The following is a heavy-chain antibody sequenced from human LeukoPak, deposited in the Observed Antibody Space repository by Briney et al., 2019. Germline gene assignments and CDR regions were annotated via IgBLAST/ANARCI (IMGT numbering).Heavy chain of an antibody. CDR3: ARYKFVWGSYRSDPGDY. Sequence: ASVKVSCKASGYTFTSYDINWVRQATGQGLKWMGWMNPNSGNTGYAQKFQGRVTMTRNTSISTAYMELSSLRSEDTAVYYCARYKFVWGSYRSDPGDYWGQGTLVTVSS. J-gene: IGHJ4*02. CDR2: MNPNSGNT. D-gene: IGHD3-16*02. V-gene: IGHV1-8*01. CDR1: GYTFTSYD.